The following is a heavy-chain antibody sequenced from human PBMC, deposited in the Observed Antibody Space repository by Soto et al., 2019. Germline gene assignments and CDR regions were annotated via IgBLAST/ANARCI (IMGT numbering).Heavy chain of an antibody. CDR2: ISGSGGST. J-gene: IGHJ4*02. CDR1: GHTFRNAG. V-gene: IGHV3-23*01. CDR3: AKGRRSGSYGEYPDYFDY. D-gene: IGHD1-26*01. Sequence: PGGSMRHSYAVSGHTFRNAGMSWVRQAPGKGLEWVSAISGSGGSTYYADSVKGRFTISRDNSKNTLYLQMNSLRAEDTAVYYCAKGRRSGSYGEYPDYFDYWGQGTLVTVSS.